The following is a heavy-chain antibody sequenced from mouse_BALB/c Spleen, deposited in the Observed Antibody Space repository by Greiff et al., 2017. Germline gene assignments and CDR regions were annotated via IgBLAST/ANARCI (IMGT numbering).Heavy chain of an antibody. CDR2: IYPGDGDT. D-gene: IGHD1-2*01. J-gene: IGHJ3*01. CDR1: GYTFTSYW. V-gene: IGHV1-87*01. CDR3: ARGGITTASWFAY. Sequence: VQLQESGAELARPGASVKLSCKASGYTFTSYWMQWVKQRPGQGLEWIGAIYPGDGDTRYTQKFKGKATLTADKSSSTAYMQLSSLASEDSAVYYCARGGITTASWFAYWGQGTLVTVSA.